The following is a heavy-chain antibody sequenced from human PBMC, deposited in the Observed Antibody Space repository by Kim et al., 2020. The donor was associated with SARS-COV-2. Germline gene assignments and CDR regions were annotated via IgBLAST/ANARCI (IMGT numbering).Heavy chain of an antibody. CDR3: ARGTEGHLWTNWFDP. Sequence: GFTGRFVISLDTSVSTAYLQISSLKAEDTAVYYCARGTEGHLWTNWFDPWGQGTLVTVSS. V-gene: IGHV7-4-1*02. J-gene: IGHJ5*02. D-gene: IGHD3-10*01.